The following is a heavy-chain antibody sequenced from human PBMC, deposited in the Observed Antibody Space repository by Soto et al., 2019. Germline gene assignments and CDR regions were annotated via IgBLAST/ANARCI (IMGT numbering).Heavy chain of an antibody. V-gene: IGHV1-3*01. CDR3: ARGKGMEENYYYYGLDI. J-gene: IGHJ6*02. Sequence: ASVKVSCNASGYSFSTYAMHWARQAPGQSLEWMGWINGGTGQTKFSQRFQDRITITRDTSASTAYMELSSLRSEDTAVYYCARGKGMEENYYYYGLDIWGQGTTVTVSS. D-gene: IGHD1-1*01. CDR1: GYSFSTYA. CDR2: INGGTGQT.